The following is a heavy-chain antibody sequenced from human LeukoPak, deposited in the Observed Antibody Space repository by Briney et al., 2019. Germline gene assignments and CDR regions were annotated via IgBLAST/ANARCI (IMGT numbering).Heavy chain of an antibody. CDR1: GFTFSSYW. CDR2: IKQDGSEK. J-gene: IGHJ6*03. V-gene: IGHV3-7*01. Sequence: PGGSLRLSCAASGFTFSSYWMSWVRQAPGKGLEWVANIKQDGSEKYYVDSVKGRFTISRDNAKNSLYLQMNSLRAEDTAVYYCARDWCSTTVCFVVSAYMDVWGKGTSVTVSS. CDR3: ARDWCSTTVCFVVSAYMDV. D-gene: IGHD2/OR15-2a*01.